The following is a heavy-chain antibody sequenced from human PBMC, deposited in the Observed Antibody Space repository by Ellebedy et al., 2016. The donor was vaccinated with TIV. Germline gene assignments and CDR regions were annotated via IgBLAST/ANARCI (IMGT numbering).Heavy chain of an antibody. Sequence: AASVKVSCKTSGYTFTTYAITWVRQAPGQGLEWMGRISPYDDNTNYAQEFQGRVTMTTDTSTNTAYMELSSLRSEDTAVYYCATATLDCGGDCYSDYWGQGTLVTVSS. CDR3: ATATLDCGGDCYSDY. J-gene: IGHJ4*02. D-gene: IGHD2-21*02. V-gene: IGHV1-18*01. CDR1: GYTFTTYA. CDR2: ISPYDDNT.